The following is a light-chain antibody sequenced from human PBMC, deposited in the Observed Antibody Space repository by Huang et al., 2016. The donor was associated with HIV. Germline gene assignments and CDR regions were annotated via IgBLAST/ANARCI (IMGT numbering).Light chain of an antibody. V-gene: IGKV1-39*01. CDR1: QSISTF. CDR3: QQSSSAPLT. Sequence: DIQMTQSPSSLSASVGDRVTITCRASQSISTFLNWYQQRPGTAPKLLIHAASRLQSGVPSRFSGTGSGIHFTLTISSLQPEDFATYYCQQSSSAPLTFGGGTKVEIK. CDR2: AAS. J-gene: IGKJ4*01.